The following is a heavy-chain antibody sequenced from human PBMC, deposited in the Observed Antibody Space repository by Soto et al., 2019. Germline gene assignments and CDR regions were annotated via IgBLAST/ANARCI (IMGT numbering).Heavy chain of an antibody. CDR2: ISGSGGST. CDR1: GFTFSSYA. Sequence: EVQLLESGGGLVQPGGSLRLSCAASGFTFSSYAMNWVRQAPGKGLEWVSVISGSGGSTYDADAVKGRSTISRDNSKKTLYLQMNSLRAEDTAVYYCAKRTVGWYFDLWGRGTLVTVSS. J-gene: IGHJ2*01. V-gene: IGHV3-23*01. D-gene: IGHD4-17*01. CDR3: AKRTVGWYFDL.